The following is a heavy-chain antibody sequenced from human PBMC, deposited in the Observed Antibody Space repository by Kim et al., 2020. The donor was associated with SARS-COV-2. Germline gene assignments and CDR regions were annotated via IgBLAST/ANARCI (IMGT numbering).Heavy chain of an antibody. D-gene: IGHD6-13*01. CDR2: IYYSGST. CDR3: ARDRDAGYSSSWYVEGLTAGMDT. Sequence: SETLSLTCTVSGGSISSSSYYWGWIRQPPGKGLEWIGSIYYSGSTYYNPSLKSRITISVDTSKNQFSLTLSSVTAADTAVYYCARDRDAGYSSSWYVEGLTAGMDTWGQGTTVTVSS. V-gene: IGHV4-39*07. J-gene: IGHJ6*02. CDR1: GGSISSSSYY.